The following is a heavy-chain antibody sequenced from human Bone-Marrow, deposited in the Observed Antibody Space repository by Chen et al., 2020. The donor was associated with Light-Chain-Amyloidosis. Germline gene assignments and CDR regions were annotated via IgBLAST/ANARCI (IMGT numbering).Heavy chain of an antibody. CDR2: ISGSGGSR. V-gene: IGHV3-23*04. D-gene: IGHD3-9*01. CDR1: GFAFSSYA. J-gene: IGHJ3*02. CDR3: AKDISYDDILPGYPADAFDI. Sequence: EVQLVESGGGLLQRGWSLRLSCAASGFAFSSYAMSWVRQAPGKGLEWVSTISGSGGSRYYGDSVKGRLTISRDNSKNALFLQMNSLRAEDTAVYYCAKDISYDDILPGYPADAFDIWGQGTMVTVSS.